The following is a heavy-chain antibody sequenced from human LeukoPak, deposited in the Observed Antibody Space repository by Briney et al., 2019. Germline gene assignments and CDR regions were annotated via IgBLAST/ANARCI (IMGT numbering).Heavy chain of an antibody. CDR1: GFTVSSNY. J-gene: IGHJ4*02. Sequence: GGSLRLSCAASGFTVSSNYMSWVRQAPGKGLQWVSVIYSGGSTYYADSVKGRFTISRDNSKNTLYLQMNSLRAEDTAVYYCAKSGTTRAVAGIFVGYWGQGTLVTVSS. V-gene: IGHV3-53*01. CDR2: IYSGGST. D-gene: IGHD6-19*01. CDR3: AKSGTTRAVAGIFVGY.